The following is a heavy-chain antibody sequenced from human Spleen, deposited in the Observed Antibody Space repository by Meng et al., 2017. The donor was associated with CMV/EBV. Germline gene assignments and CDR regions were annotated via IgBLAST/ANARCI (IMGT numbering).Heavy chain of an antibody. J-gene: IGHJ4*02. CDR3: ANAEMPGATGDY. D-gene: IGHD1-26*01. V-gene: IGHV3-23*01. CDR1: GFTFSSYA. Sequence: GESLKISCAASGFTFSSYAMSWVRQAPGKGLEWVSAISGSGGSTYYADSVKGRFTISRDNSKNTLYLQMNSLRAEDTAVYYCANAEMPGATGDYWGQGSLVTVSS. CDR2: ISGSGGST.